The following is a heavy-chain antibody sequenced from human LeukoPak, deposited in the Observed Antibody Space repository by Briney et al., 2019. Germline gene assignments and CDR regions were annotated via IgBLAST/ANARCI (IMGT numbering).Heavy chain of an antibody. J-gene: IGHJ5*02. CDR2: INPSTGGT. V-gene: IGHV1-2*06. D-gene: IGHD4-17*01. Sequence: ASVKVSCKASGYTFIGYYMHWVLQAPGQGLEWMERINPSTGGTNSAQKFQGRVTMTRDTSISTAYMELSRLTSDDTAIYYCARGQPYGDYNYFDPWGQGTLVTVSS. CDR1: GYTFIGYY. CDR3: ARGQPYGDYNYFDP.